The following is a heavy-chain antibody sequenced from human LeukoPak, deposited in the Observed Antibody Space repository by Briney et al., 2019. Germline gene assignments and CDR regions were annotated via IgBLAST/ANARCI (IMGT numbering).Heavy chain of an antibody. CDR1: GFMVSSPL. Sequence: PGGSLRLSCAAPGFMVSSPLMSWVRQATGKGLEWVSVIYTGGSTYYADSVKGRFTISRDNSKNTLFLQMNSLRAEDTAVYYCARGFHGSAYRGPYYFDYWGQGTLVTVSS. CDR2: IYTGGST. J-gene: IGHJ4*02. CDR3: ARGFHGSAYRGPYYFDY. V-gene: IGHV3-53*01. D-gene: IGHD3-22*01.